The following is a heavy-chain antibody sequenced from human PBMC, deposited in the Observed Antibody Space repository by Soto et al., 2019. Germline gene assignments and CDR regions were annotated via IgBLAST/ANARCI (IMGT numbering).Heavy chain of an antibody. CDR3: ARGATGHYYYYYMDV. CDR2: IIPILGIA. J-gene: IGHJ6*03. V-gene: IGHV1-69*02. D-gene: IGHD1-26*01. CDR1: GGTFSSYT. Sequence: QVQLVQSGAEVKKPGSSVKVSCKASGGTFSSYTISWVRQAPGQGPEWMGRIIPILGIANYAQKFQGRVTITADKSTSTAYMELSSLRSEDTAVYYCARGATGHYYYYYMDVWGKGTTVTVSS.